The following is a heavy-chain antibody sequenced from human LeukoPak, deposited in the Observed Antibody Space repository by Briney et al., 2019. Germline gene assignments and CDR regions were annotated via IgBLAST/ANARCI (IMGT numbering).Heavy chain of an antibody. Sequence: PSETLSLTCAVYGGSFSGYYWSWIRQPPGKGLEWIGEINHSGSANYNPSLKSRVTMSVDTSKHHFSLKLSSVTAADTAVYYCARLPYCGGGSCYFDYWGQGTLVTVSS. CDR2: INHSGSA. V-gene: IGHV4-34*01. D-gene: IGHD2-15*01. CDR1: GGSFSGYY. CDR3: ARLPYCGGGSCYFDY. J-gene: IGHJ4*02.